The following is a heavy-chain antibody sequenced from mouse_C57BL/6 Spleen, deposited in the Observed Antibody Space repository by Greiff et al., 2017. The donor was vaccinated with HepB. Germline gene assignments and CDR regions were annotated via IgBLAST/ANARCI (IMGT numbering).Heavy chain of an antibody. CDR1: GFNIKDYY. V-gene: IGHV14-1*01. CDR3: TVLITTGRAMDY. J-gene: IGHJ4*01. CDR2: IDPEDGDT. Sequence: VQLQQSGAELVRPGASVKLSCTASGFNIKDYYMHWVKQRPEQGLEWIGRIDPEDGDTEYAPKFQGKATMTADTSSNTAYLQLSSLTSGDTAVYYCTVLITTGRAMDYWGQGTSVTVSS. D-gene: IGHD1-1*01.